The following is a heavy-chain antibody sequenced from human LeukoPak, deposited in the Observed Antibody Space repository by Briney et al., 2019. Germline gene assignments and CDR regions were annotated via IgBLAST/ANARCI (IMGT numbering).Heavy chain of an antibody. J-gene: IGHJ4*02. Sequence: SGTLSLTCAVSGGSISSSNWWSWVRQPPGKGLEWIGGIYHSGSTNYNPSLKSRVTISVDKSKNQFSLKLSSVTAADTAVYYCARGREAAAGTGIDYWGQGTLVTVSS. CDR1: GGSISSSNW. CDR3: ARGREAAAGTGIDY. CDR2: IYHSGST. D-gene: IGHD6-13*01. V-gene: IGHV4-4*02.